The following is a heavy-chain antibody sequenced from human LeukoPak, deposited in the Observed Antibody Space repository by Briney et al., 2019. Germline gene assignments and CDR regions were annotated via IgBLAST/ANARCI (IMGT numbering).Heavy chain of an antibody. CDR2: IIPIFGTA. CDR3: AREPSPRGALSPAREGPQTNQEVSEAVCVAVGYSSGYGRY. Sequence: ASVKVSCKASGGTFSSYAISWVRQAPGQGLEWMGGIIPIFGTANYAQKFQGRVTITTDESTSTAYMELSSLRSEDTAVYYCAREPSPRGALSPAREGPQTNQEVSEAVCVAVGYSSGYGRYWGQGTLVTVSS. D-gene: IGHD6-25*01. J-gene: IGHJ4*02. V-gene: IGHV1-69*05. CDR1: GGTFSSYA.